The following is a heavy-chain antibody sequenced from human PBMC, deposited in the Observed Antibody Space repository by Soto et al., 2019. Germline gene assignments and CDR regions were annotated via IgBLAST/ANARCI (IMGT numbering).Heavy chain of an antibody. V-gene: IGHV1-18*01. CDR3: ARDGVYSSSWYRFDP. D-gene: IGHD6-13*01. CDR1: GYTFTSYG. CDR2: ISAYNGNT. J-gene: IGHJ5*02. Sequence: GASVKVSCKASGYTFTSYGISWVRQAPGQGLEWMGWISAYNGNTNYAQKLQGRVTMTTDTSTSTAYMELRSLRSDDTAVYYCARDGVYSSSWYRFDPWGQGTLVTVSS.